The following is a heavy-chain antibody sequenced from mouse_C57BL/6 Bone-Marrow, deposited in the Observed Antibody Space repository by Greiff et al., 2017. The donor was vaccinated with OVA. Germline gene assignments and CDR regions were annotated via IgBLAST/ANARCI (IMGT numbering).Heavy chain of an antibody. CDR2: ISSKSSNYAT. V-gene: IGHV10-3*01. Sequence: EVQLVESGGGLVQPKGSLKLSCAASGFTFNTYAMHWVRQAPGKGLEWVARISSKSSNYATYYADSVKDRFTISRDDSQSMLYLQMNNLKTEDTAMYYCVRELRPGAMDYWGQGTSVTGSA. CDR1: GFTFNTYA. CDR3: VRELRPGAMDY. J-gene: IGHJ4*01. D-gene: IGHD2-4*01.